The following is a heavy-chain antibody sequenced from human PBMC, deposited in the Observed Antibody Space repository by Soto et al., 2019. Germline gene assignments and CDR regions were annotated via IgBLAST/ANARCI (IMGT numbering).Heavy chain of an antibody. V-gene: IGHV4-59*08. D-gene: IGHD3-22*01. Sequence: SETLSLTCSVFGESINTFYLMWIRQPPGRGLEYVGYVNWLGTLNYNPSLESRLSIAVDTSKNQISLKLSSVTAADTAVYFCARQSAVAKIAPGFDPSGQGTLVTV. CDR3: ARQSAVAKIAPGFDP. CDR1: GESINTFY. CDR2: VNWLGTL. J-gene: IGHJ5*02.